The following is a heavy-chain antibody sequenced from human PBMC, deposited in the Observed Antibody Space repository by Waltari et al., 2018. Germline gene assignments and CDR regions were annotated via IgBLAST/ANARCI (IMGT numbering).Heavy chain of an antibody. CDR2: GNPNSGGT. CDR1: GYTFTGYY. V-gene: IGHV1-2*02. CDR3: ARPQYSSGWYCDY. D-gene: IGHD6-19*01. Sequence: QVQLVQSGAEVKKPGASVTVSCKASGYTFTGYYMHWVRQPPGQGLEWMGWGNPNSGGTNYAQKFQGRVTMTRDMSISTVCMELSRLRSDDSAVYYCARPQYSSGWYCDYWGQGTLVTVSS. J-gene: IGHJ4*02.